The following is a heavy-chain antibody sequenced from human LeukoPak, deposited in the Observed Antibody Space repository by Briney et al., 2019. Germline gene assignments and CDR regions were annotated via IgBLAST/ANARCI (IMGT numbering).Heavy chain of an antibody. J-gene: IGHJ4*02. V-gene: IGHV4-59*12. CDR2: IFYSGST. CDR3: ARLHYDSSTFYYVDY. Sequence: SETLSLTCTVSGGSISGYYWSWIRQPPGKGLEWIGYIFYSGSTNNNPSLKSRVTISVDMSKNQFSLKLSSVTAADTAVYYCARLHYDSSTFYYVDYWGQGTLVTVSP. CDR1: GGSISGYY. D-gene: IGHD3-22*01.